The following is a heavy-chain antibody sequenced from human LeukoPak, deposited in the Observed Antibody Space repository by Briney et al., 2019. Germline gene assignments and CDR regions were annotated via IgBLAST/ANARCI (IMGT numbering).Heavy chain of an antibody. D-gene: IGHD3-10*01. Sequence: GGSLRLSCATSGFTFSSYAMSWVRQAPGEGLEGVSSISGSGGNTYYADSVRGRFTISRDYSKNTLYLQMNSLRTEETAVYYCAKGPAMVRGTFDPWGQGTLVTVSS. CDR1: GFTFSSYA. J-gene: IGHJ5*02. CDR3: AKGPAMVRGTFDP. V-gene: IGHV3-23*01. CDR2: ISGSGGNT.